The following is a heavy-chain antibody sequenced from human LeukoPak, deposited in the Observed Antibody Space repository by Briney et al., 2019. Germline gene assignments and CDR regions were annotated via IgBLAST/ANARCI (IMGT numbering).Heavy chain of an antibody. CDR3: ARNRGWQQFDY. V-gene: IGHV4-39*07. Sequence: PSETLSLTCTVSGGSISSSSYYWGWIRQPPGKGLEWIGSIYYSGSTYYNPSLKSRVTISVDTSKNQFSLKLSSVTAADTAVYYCARNRGWQQFDYWGQGTLVTVSS. CDR2: IYYSGST. CDR1: GGSISSSSYY. D-gene: IGHD5-24*01. J-gene: IGHJ4*02.